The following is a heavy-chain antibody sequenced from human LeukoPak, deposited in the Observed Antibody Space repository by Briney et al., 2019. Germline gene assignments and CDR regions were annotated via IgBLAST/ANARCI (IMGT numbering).Heavy chain of an antibody. CDR2: ISGPGEFT. Sequence: GGPLRLSCAASGFMFSSYAMTWVRQAPGKGLEWVSSISGPGEFTYYAESVKGRCTISRDNPENTVYLQMNRLRVDDTAVYYCAKVGYDDLDQWGQGTLVPVSS. J-gene: IGHJ4*02. CDR1: GFMFSSYA. CDR3: AKVGYDDLDQ. V-gene: IGHV3-23*01. D-gene: IGHD5-12*01.